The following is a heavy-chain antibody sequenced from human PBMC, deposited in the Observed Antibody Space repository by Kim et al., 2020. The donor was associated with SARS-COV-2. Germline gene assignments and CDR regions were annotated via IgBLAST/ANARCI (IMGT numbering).Heavy chain of an antibody. J-gene: IGHJ4*02. Sequence: LSLTCAASGFSFSSTWMSWFRQVPGKGLEWVGRIRSKTDGETIDYGAPVKGRFTISRDDSINTLYLQMSSLKTEDTAVYYCTPLGGFQMVRLDYWGQGTLVTVSS. CDR3: TPLGGFQMVRLDY. CDR2: IRSKTDGETI. D-gene: IGHD3-10*01. V-gene: IGHV3-15*01. CDR1: GFSFSSTW.